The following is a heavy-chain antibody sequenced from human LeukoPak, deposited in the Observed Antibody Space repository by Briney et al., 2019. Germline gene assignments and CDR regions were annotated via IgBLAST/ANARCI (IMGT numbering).Heavy chain of an antibody. Sequence: PGGSLRLSCAASGFTFSSYGMHWVRQAPGKGLEWVAVIWYDGSNKYYADSVKGRFTISRDNSKNTLYLQMNSLRVEDTAVYYCASMASYSGYDFDYWGQGTLVTVSS. CDR1: GFTFSSYG. CDR2: IWYDGSNK. J-gene: IGHJ4*02. D-gene: IGHD5-12*01. V-gene: IGHV3-33*01. CDR3: ASMASYSGYDFDY.